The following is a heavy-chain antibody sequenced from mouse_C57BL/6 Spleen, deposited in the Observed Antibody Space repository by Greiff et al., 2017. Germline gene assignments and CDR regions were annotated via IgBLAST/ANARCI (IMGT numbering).Heavy chain of an antibody. Sequence: DVQLQESGPGLAKPSQTLSLTCSVTGYSITSDYWNWIRKFPGNKLEYMGYISYSGSTYYNPSLKSRISITRDTSKHQYYLQLNSVTTEDTATYYCARSPIYDGYYGYFDVWGTGTTVTVSS. CDR1: GYSITSDY. D-gene: IGHD2-3*01. V-gene: IGHV3-8*01. CDR2: ISYSGST. CDR3: ARSPIYDGYYGYFDV. J-gene: IGHJ1*03.